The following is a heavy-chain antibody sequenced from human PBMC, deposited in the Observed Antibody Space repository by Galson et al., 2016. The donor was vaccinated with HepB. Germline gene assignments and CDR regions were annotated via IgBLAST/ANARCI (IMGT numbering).Heavy chain of an antibody. CDR1: GFTFSSYA. J-gene: IGHJ6*02. D-gene: IGHD2-15*01. CDR2: ISGSGGST. CDR3: AKRAHATGDYCGMDV. V-gene: IGHV3-23*01. Sequence: CAASGFTFSSYAMNWVRQAPGQGLEWVSGISGSGGSTYYADSVKGRFTISRDNSKNTLYLQMNSLRAEDTAVYYCAKRAHATGDYCGMDVWGQGTTVTVSS.